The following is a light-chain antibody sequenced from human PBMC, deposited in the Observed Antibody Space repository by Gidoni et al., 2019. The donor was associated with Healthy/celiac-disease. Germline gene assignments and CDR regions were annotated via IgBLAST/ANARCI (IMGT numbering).Light chain of an antibody. Sequence: AIQLTQSPSSLSASVGDRVTITCRASQGISSALAWYQQKPGKAPKLLLYDASSLESGVPSRFSGSGSGTDFTLTISSLQPEDFATYYCQQFNNYPHTFGQGTRLEIK. CDR1: QGISSA. CDR2: DAS. CDR3: QQFNNYPHT. J-gene: IGKJ5*01. V-gene: IGKV1D-13*01.